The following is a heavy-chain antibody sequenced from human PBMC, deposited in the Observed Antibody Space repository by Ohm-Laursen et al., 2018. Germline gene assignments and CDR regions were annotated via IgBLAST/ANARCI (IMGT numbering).Heavy chain of an antibody. V-gene: IGHV3-11*01. Sequence: LSLTCAASGFTFSDYYMSWIRQAPGKGLEWVSYIGSGGSTIYYADSVKGRFTISRDNAKNSLYLQMNSLRAEDTAVYYCARDPLGGIDYWGQGTLVTVSS. J-gene: IGHJ4*02. D-gene: IGHD1-26*01. CDR3: ARDPLGGIDY. CDR1: GFTFSDYY. CDR2: IGSGGSTI.